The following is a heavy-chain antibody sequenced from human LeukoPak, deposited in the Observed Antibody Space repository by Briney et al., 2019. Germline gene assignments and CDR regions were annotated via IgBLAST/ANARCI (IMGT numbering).Heavy chain of an antibody. Sequence: GSLRLSCAASGFTFSDYYMSWIRQAPGKGLEWVAAVSGSGASTYYANSVKGRFTISRDNSKNTVYLQMDSLRAEDMAVYYCAQDSYSSGWYGYFPHWGQGTLVTVSS. V-gene: IGHV3-23*01. CDR1: GFTFSDYY. CDR2: VSGSGAST. CDR3: AQDSYSSGWYGYFPH. D-gene: IGHD6-19*01. J-gene: IGHJ1*01.